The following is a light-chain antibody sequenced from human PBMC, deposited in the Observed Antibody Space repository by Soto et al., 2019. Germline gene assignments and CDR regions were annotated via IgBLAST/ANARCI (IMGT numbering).Light chain of an antibody. CDR3: QQSYSSLFT. CDR2: AAS. Sequence: DIQMTQSPTSLSASVGDRVSITCRASQSISTYLNWYQQKPGKAPKLLIYAASTLQSGVSSRFSGSGSGTDFTLTINSLQPEDFATCYCQQSYSSLFTFGQGTKLEVK. CDR1: QSISTY. J-gene: IGKJ2*01. V-gene: IGKV1-39*01.